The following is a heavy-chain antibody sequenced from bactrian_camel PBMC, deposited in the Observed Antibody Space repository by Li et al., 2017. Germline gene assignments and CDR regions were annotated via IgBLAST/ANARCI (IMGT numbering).Heavy chain of an antibody. D-gene: IGHD2*01. V-gene: IGHV3S10*01. Sequence: VQLVESGGGLVQAGSSLKLSCVASHFTFSNSRNCMGWFRQAPGKGREGVAHIDSDGKWYAESLKGRSTISTDDANNTLDLQLDSPQPEDTAMYYCAADPGGRVATFPQFWPGPEALGQFWGRGTQVTVS. CDR2: IDSDGK. CDR1: HFTFSNSRNC. J-gene: IGHJ4*01. CDR3: AADPGGRVATFPQFWPGPEALGQF.